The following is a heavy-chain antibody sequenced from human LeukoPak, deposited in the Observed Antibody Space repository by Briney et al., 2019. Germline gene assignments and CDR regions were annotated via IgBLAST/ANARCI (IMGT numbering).Heavy chain of an antibody. V-gene: IGHV5-51*01. J-gene: IGHJ4*02. Sequence: GESLKISCKGSGYSFTSYWIGWVRQMPGKGLEWMGIIYPGDSDTRYSPSFQGQVTMSADKSISTAYLQWSSLKASDTAMYYCARQLNYYDSSGSYFDYWGQGTLVTVSS. CDR2: IYPGDSDT. CDR3: ARQLNYYDSSGSYFDY. D-gene: IGHD3-22*01. CDR1: GYSFTSYW.